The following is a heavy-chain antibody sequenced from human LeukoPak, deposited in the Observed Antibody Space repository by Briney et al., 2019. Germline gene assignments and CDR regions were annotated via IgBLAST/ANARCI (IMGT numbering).Heavy chain of an antibody. Sequence: GGSLRLSCAASGFTFSSYAMSWVRQAPGKGLEWVANIKQDGNEKYYVDSVKGRFTISRDNAKNSLYLQMNSLRAEDTAVYYCARVSLWGGFYFDYWGQGTLVTVSS. D-gene: IGHD3-16*01. CDR3: ARVSLWGGFYFDY. CDR2: IKQDGNEK. CDR1: GFTFSSYA. J-gene: IGHJ4*02. V-gene: IGHV3-7*01.